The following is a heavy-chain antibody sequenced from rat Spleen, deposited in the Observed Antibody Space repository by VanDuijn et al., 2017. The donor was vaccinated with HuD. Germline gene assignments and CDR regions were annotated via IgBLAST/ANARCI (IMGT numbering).Heavy chain of an antibody. CDR1: GFTFNNYW. J-gene: IGHJ3*01. V-gene: IGHV5-31*01. CDR2: ITNAAGKV. D-gene: IGHD1-6*01. CDR3: ATGPRILRLDWFAY. Sequence: EVQLAESGGGLVQPGRSLKLSCVASGFTFNNYWMTWVRQAPGMGLEWVASITNAAGKVHYPDSVRGRFTISRDNAKSTLYLQMDSLTSEDTATYYCATGPRILRLDWFAYWGQGTLVTVSS.